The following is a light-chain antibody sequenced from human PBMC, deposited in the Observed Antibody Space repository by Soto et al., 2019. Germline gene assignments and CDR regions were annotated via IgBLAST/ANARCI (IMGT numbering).Light chain of an antibody. V-gene: IGLV2-14*01. CDR1: SSDVGGYNY. CDR3: SSYTSSNTLI. J-gene: IGLJ2*01. CDR2: EVT. Sequence: QSALTQPGSVSGSPGQSITISCTGTSSDVGGYNYVSWFQQSPGKAPKVMIYEVTNRPSGVSNRFSGSKSGNTASLTISGLQAEDEADYYCSSYTSSNTLIFGGGTKVTVL.